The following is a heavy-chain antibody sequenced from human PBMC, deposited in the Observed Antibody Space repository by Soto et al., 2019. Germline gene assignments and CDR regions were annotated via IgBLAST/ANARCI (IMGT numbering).Heavy chain of an antibody. V-gene: IGHV4-59*01. CDR3: ARTIAAAGDNWFDP. J-gene: IGHJ5*02. CDR1: GGSISSYY. CDR2: IYYSGST. D-gene: IGHD6-13*01. Sequence: SETLSLTCTVSGGSISSYYWSWIRQPPGKGLEWIGYIYYSGSTNYNPSLKSRVTISVDTSKNQFSLKLSSVTAADTAVYYCARTIAAAGDNWFDPWGQGTLVTVSS.